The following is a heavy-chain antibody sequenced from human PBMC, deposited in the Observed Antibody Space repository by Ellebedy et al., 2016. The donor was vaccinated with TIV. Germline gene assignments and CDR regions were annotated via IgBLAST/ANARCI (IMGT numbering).Heavy chain of an antibody. CDR2: IRFDGNNA. D-gene: IGHD3-10*01. CDR3: TKDRGNYGGAPYNGMDV. J-gene: IGHJ6*02. CDR1: GFIFSDSG. Sequence: GGSLRLSCVASGFIFSDSGMNWVRQAPGKGLEWVAFIRFDGNNAYYADSVKGRFTISRDNSKNTLYLQMNSLRTEDTAVHYCTKDRGNYGGAPYNGMDVWGQGTTVTVSS. V-gene: IGHV3-30*02.